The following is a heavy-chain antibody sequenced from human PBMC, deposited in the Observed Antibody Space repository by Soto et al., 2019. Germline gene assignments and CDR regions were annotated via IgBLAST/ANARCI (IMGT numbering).Heavy chain of an antibody. CDR2: ISYDGTDE. CDR1: GFSFSSYG. D-gene: IGHD6-6*01. J-gene: IGHJ3*02. CDR3: ARDGPSIAARPDVGYDAFDI. Sequence: GGSLRLSCAASGFSFSSYGMHWVRQAPGKGLEWVAMISYDGTDEYYADSVKGRFTISRDNSKNAVYLQMNSLRAEDTAVYYCARDGPSIAARPDVGYDAFDIWGQGTMVTVSS. V-gene: IGHV3-30*03.